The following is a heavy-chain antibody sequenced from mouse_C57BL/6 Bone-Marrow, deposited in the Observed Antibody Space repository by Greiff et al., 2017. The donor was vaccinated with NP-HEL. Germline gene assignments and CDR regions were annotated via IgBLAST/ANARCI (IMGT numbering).Heavy chain of an antibody. V-gene: IGHV1-81*01. Sequence: QVQLKQSGAELARPGASVKLSCKASGYTFTSYGISWVKQRTGQGLEWIGEIYPRSGNTYYNEKFKGKATLTVDKSSSTAYMRLRSLTSEDYAVYCCGRNYDDSDAFAYWGQGTPVTVSA. CDR2: IYPRSGNT. CDR1: GYTFTSYG. J-gene: IGHJ3*01. D-gene: IGHD1-1*01. CDR3: GRNYDDSDAFAY.